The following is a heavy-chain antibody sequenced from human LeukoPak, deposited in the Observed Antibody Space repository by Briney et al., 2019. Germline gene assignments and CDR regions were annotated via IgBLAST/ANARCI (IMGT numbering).Heavy chain of an antibody. D-gene: IGHD1-7*01. CDR2: NYTSGST. Sequence: NPSETLSLTCTVSGRSISSGSYYWSWNRQPAGKALEWIGRNYTSGSTNDNPSRKSRVTISVYTSKNQFSLKLSSVTAADTAVYYCARDPDGWNYDYWGQGTLVSVSS. CDR3: ARDPDGWNYDY. V-gene: IGHV4-61*02. CDR1: GRSISSGSYY. J-gene: IGHJ4*02.